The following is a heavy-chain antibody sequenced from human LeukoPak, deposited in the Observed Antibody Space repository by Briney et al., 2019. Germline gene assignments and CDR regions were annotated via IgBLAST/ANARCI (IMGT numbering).Heavy chain of an antibody. J-gene: IGHJ4*02. CDR3: ATEHWNYLFDY. CDR1: GYTFTSYD. V-gene: IGHV1-8*01. D-gene: IGHD1-7*01. CDR2: MNPNSGNT. Sequence: ASVKVSCKASGYTFTSYDINWVRQATGQGLEWMGWMNPNSGNTGYAQKFQGRVTMTEDTSTDTAYMELSSLRYEDTAIYYCATEHWNYLFDYWGQGTLVTVSS.